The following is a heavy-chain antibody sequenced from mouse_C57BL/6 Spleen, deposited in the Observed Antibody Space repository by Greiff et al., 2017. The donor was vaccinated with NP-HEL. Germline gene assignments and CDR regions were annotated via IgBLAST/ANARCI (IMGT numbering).Heavy chain of an antibody. CDR3: TRDDGYNWYFDV. CDR2: ISSGGDYI. J-gene: IGHJ1*03. CDR1: GFTFSSYA. V-gene: IGHV5-9-1*02. Sequence: EVKVEESGEGLVKPGGSLKLSCAASGFTFSSYAMSWVRQTPEKRLEWVAYISSGGDYIYYADTVKGRFTISRDNARNTLYLQMSSLKSEDTAMYYCTRDDGYNWYFDVWGTGTTVTVSS. D-gene: IGHD2-3*01.